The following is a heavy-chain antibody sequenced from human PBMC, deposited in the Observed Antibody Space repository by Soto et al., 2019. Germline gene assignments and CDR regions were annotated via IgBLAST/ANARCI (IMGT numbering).Heavy chain of an antibody. CDR2: IWYDGSNK. Sequence: QVPLVEFGGGVVQPGRSLRLSCAASGFTFSSYGMHWVRQAPGKGLEWVAVIWYDGSNKYYADSVKGRFTISRDNSKNTLYLQMNSLRAEDTAVYYCARDGYCSGGSCYSVPVFDYWGQGTLVTVSS. CDR1: GFTFSSYG. CDR3: ARDGYCSGGSCYSVPVFDY. D-gene: IGHD2-15*01. J-gene: IGHJ4*02. V-gene: IGHV3-33*01.